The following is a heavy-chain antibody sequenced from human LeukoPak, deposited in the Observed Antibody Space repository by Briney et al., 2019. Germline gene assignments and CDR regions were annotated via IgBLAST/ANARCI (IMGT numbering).Heavy chain of an antibody. J-gene: IGHJ4*02. CDR1: GFTFSDYY. CDR2: ISSSGSTI. V-gene: IGHV3-11*04. Sequence: GGSLRLSCAASGFTFSDYYMSWIRQAPGKGLEWVSYISSSGSTIYYADSVRGRFTISRDNAKNSLYLQMNSLRAEDTAVYYCAKASTVITPEDYWGQGTLVTVSS. CDR3: AKASTVITPEDY. D-gene: IGHD4-23*01.